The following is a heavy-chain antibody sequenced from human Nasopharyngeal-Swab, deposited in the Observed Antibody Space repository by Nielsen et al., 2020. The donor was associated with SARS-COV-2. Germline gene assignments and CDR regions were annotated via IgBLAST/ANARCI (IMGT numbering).Heavy chain of an antibody. CDR2: ISYDGSNK. J-gene: IGHJ4*02. Sequence: GESLKISCAASGFTFSSYAMHWVRQAPGKGLEWVAVISYDGSNKYYADSVKGRFTISRDNSKNTLNLQMNSLRAEETAVYYCARGAGGIWGQGTLVTVSS. D-gene: IGHD6-13*01. CDR3: ARGAGGI. V-gene: IGHV3-30*04. CDR1: GFTFSSYA.